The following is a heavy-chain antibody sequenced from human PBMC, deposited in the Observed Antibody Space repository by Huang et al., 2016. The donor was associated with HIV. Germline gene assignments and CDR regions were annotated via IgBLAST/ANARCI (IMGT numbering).Heavy chain of an antibody. CDR1: GGSFSGYY. J-gene: IGHJ5*02. D-gene: IGHD3-16*01. V-gene: IGHV4-34*01. CDR3: AREIMITFAGPLDP. CDR2: INHSGST. Sequence: QVQLQQWGAGLLKPSETLSLTCSVYGGSFSGYYWNWIRQSPGKGLEWIGQINHSGSTNYNPSLKSRVSMSVDTSKNQFSLKLGSVTAADTAVYYCAREIMITFAGPLDPWGHGNLVTVSS.